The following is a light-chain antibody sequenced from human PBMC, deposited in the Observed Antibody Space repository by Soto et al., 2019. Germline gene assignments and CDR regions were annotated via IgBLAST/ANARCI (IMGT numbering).Light chain of an antibody. CDR3: QQSDSMPWT. J-gene: IGKJ1*01. CDR1: QSISSW. CDR2: DAS. V-gene: IGKV1-5*01. Sequence: DIQMTQSPSTLSASVGDRVTITCRASQSISSWLAWYQQKTGKAPKLLIYDASSLESGVPSRLSGSGYGTELTITISSLQTDDFATYYCQQSDSMPWTFGHGTKVDIK.